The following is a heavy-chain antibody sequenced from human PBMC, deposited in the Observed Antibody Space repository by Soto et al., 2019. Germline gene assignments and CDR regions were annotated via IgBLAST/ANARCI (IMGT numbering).Heavy chain of an antibody. J-gene: IGHJ6*02. V-gene: IGHV3-74*01. CDR1: IFTFGSYW. CDR3: ARDKEVLLTNYGMAV. Sequence: GSLRLACTAPIFTFGSYWMHWVRQAPGKGLVWVSDINVDGTETWYADSVKGRFTISRDNDKKTLYLHMTGLRVGDTGVYYCARDKEVLLTNYGMAVWGQGTTVTVSS. CDR2: INVDGTET.